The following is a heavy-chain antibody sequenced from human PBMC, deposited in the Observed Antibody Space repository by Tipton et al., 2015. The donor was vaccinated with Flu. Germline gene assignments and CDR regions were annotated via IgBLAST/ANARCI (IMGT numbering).Heavy chain of an antibody. D-gene: IGHD3-16*01. V-gene: IGHV3-7*01. CDR3: ARFAGGP. CDR1: GFTFSGHW. Sequence: SLRLSCAASGFTFSGHWMHWVRQTPGKGLEWVAHINQNGSEKGYVDSVKGRFTISRDNAKNSLYLQMNSLRVEDTAFYYCARFAGGPWGQGTLVTVSS. CDR2: INQNGSEK. J-gene: IGHJ5*02.